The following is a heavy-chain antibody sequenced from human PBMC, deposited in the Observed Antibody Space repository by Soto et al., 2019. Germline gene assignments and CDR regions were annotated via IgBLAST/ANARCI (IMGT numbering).Heavy chain of an antibody. J-gene: IGHJ6*02. D-gene: IGHD3-10*01. V-gene: IGHV3-7*03. CDR3: ARERYYGSGSYYNVYYYYYGMDV. CDR1: GFTLSSYW. Sequence: GGSLRLSCAASGFTLSSYWMSWVRQAPGKGLEWVANIKQDGSEKYYVDSVKGRFTISRDNAKNSLYLQMNSLRAEDTAAYYCARERYYGSGSYYNVYYYYYGMDVWGQGTTVTVSS. CDR2: IKQDGSEK.